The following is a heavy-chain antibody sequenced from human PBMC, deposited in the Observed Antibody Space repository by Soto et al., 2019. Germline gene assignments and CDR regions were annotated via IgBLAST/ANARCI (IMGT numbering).Heavy chain of an antibody. J-gene: IGHJ4*02. D-gene: IGHD5-18*01. CDR3: ARAIAGGYGHTTLDY. CDR2: INVYNGNT. Sequence: QVQLVQSGTEVKRPGASVKVSCKASGYTFITFGITWVRQAPGQGLDWMGWINVYNGNTNYAQKLQGRVIMTTDTSTSTAYMELRSLRSDDTAVYYCARAIAGGYGHTTLDYWGQGTLVTVSS. V-gene: IGHV1-18*01. CDR1: GYTFITFG.